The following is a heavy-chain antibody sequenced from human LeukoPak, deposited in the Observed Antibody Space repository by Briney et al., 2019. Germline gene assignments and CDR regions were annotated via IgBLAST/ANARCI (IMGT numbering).Heavy chain of an antibody. CDR3: ATAHDYGDYVSLEY. CDR2: IYPGDSDT. Sequence: HGESLKISCKGSGYSFTSYWTAWVRQMPGKGLEWMGIIYPGDSDTRYSPSFQGQVTISADKYISTAYLQWSSLKASDTAMYYCATAHDYGDYVSLEYWGQGTLVTVSS. V-gene: IGHV5-51*01. J-gene: IGHJ4*02. CDR1: GYSFTSYW. D-gene: IGHD4-17*01.